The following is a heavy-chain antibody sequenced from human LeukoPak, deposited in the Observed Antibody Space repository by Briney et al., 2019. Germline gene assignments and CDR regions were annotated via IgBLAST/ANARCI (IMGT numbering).Heavy chain of an antibody. V-gene: IGHV4-59*01. CDR3: ARGIGDSRGTRLDP. D-gene: IGHD3-22*01. CDR2: MSYSGTT. CDR1: GASITTFY. J-gene: IGHJ5*02. Sequence: SETLSLTCTVSGASITTFYWTWIRQPPGKGLEWIAYMSYSGTTTYNPSLKSRVTISLDTSKNQFSLNLNSLTAADTAVYYCARGIGDSRGTRLDPWGQGTPVTVSS.